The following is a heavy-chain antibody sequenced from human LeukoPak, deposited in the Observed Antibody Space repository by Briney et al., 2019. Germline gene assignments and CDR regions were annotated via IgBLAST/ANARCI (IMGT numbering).Heavy chain of an antibody. D-gene: IGHD3-16*01. V-gene: IGHV3-48*01. J-gene: IGHJ1*01. CDR1: GFTFSSYS. CDR3: CAPGDLSWGYFQH. Sequence: PGGSLRLSCAASGFTFSSYSMNWVRQAPGKGLEWVSYISSSSSTIYYADSVKGRFTISRDNAKNSLYLQMNSLRAEDTAVYYCCAPGDLSWGYFQHWGQGTLVTVSS. CDR2: ISSSSSTI.